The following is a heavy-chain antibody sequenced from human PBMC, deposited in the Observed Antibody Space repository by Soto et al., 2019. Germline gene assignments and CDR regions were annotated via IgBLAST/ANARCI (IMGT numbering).Heavy chain of an antibody. V-gene: IGHV4-59*01. CDR1: GASISSYY. J-gene: IGHJ4*02. CDR3: ARDDYCSGGSCPGIN. D-gene: IGHD2-15*01. CDR2: IYYSGST. Sequence: SETLSLTCTVSGASISSYYWSWIRQPPGKGLEWIGYIYYSGSTNYNPSLKSRVTISVDTSKNQFSLKLSSVTAADTAVYYCARDDYCSGGSCPGINWGQGTLVTVSS.